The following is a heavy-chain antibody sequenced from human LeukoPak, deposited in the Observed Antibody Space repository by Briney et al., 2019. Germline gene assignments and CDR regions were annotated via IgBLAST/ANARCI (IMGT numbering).Heavy chain of an antibody. CDR1: GFIFNKYW. J-gene: IGHJ4*02. CDR2: IKEDGSEK. D-gene: IGHD7-27*01. CDR3: ARDGVLGNGFDY. Sequence: PGGSLRLSCAASGFIFNKYWMTWVRQAPGKGLEWVANIKEDGSEKKYVDSVKGRFTISRDNAKNSVYLQMNSLRAEDTAVYYCARDGVLGNGFDYWGQGTLVTVSS. V-gene: IGHV3-7*01.